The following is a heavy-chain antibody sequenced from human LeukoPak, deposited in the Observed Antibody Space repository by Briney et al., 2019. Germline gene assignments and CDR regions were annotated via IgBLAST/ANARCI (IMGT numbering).Heavy chain of an antibody. J-gene: IGHJ6*03. CDR2: ISYDGSNK. CDR3: ARVVTVYYYMDV. V-gene: IGHV3-30*04. D-gene: IGHD2-21*01. CDR1: GFTFSSYA. Sequence: GGSLRLSCAASGFTFSSYAMHWVRQAPGKGLEWVAVISYDGSNKYYADSVKGRFTISRDNAKNSLYLQMNSLRAEDTAVYYCARVVTVYYYMDVWGKGTTVTISS.